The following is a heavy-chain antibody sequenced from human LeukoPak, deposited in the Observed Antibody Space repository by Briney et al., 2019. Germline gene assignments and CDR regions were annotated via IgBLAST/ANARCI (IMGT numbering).Heavy chain of an antibody. J-gene: IGHJ4*02. V-gene: IGHV4-4*02. CDR3: TRESGAFCPFGS. D-gene: IGHD1-26*01. CDR1: GGSIMTTNW. CDR2: VHLSGAT. Sequence: SETLSLTCDVSGGSIMTTNWWSWVRQPPNKGLEWIGEVHLSGATNYNPSLESRVIMSIDTSRNYLSLELTSVTAADTAMYYCTRESGAFCPFGSWGQGTLVTVSS.